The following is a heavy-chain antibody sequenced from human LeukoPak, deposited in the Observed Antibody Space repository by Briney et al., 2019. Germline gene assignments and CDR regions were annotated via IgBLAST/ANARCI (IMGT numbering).Heavy chain of an antibody. D-gene: IGHD6-13*01. Sequence: PGGSLRLSCAASGFTFSNAWMSWVRQAPGKGLEWVGRIKSKTDGGTTDYAAPVKGRFTISRDDSKNTLYLQMNSLKTEDTAVYYCTTGAANYYYYYMDVWAKGPRSPSP. V-gene: IGHV3-15*01. CDR3: TTGAANYYYYYMDV. J-gene: IGHJ6*03. CDR1: GFTFSNAW. CDR2: IKSKTDGGTT.